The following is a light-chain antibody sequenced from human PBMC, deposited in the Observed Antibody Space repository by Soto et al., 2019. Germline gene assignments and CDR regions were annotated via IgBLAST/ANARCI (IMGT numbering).Light chain of an antibody. CDR1: QSVSSSY. V-gene: IGKV3-20*01. Sequence: EIVLTQSPGTLSLSPGERATLSCRASQSVSSSYLARYQQKPGQAPRLLIYGASSRATGIPDRFSGSGSVTDFALTISRLEPEDFAVYYCQQYGDSPQTFGQGTKQEIK. J-gene: IGKJ2*01. CDR3: QQYGDSPQT. CDR2: GAS.